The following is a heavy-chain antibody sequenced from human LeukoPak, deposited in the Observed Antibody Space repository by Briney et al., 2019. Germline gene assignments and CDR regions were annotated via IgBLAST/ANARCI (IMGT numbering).Heavy chain of an antibody. D-gene: IGHD1-26*01. CDR2: INPNSGGT. V-gene: IGHV1-2*06. CDR3: AREFVVGATVDY. Sequence: ASVKVSCKASGYTFTGYYLHWVRQAPGPGLEWMGRINPNSGGTNYAQKFQGRVTMTRDTSISTAYMEVSRLRSDDTAVYYCAREFVVGATVDYWGQGTLVTVSS. CDR1: GYTFTGYY. J-gene: IGHJ4*02.